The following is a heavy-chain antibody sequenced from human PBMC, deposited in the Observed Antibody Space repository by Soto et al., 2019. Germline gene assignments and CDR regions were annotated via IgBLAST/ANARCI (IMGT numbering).Heavy chain of an antibody. CDR3: ARGYCSGGSCYPVDY. CDR2: IYYSGST. CDR1: GGSISSGGYY. V-gene: IGHV4-31*03. J-gene: IGHJ4*02. D-gene: IGHD2-15*01. Sequence: QVQLQESGPGLVKPSQTLSLTCTVSGGSISSGGYYWSWIRQHPGKGLEWIGYIYYSGSTYYNPSLKSRVTISVDTSKNQFSLKLRSVTAADTAVYYCARGYCSGGSCYPVDYWGQGTLVTVSS.